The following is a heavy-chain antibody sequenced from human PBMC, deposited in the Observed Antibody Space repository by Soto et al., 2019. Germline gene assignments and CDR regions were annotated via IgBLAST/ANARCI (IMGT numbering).Heavy chain of an antibody. J-gene: IGHJ3*02. D-gene: IGHD3-22*01. CDR1: GGSISSYY. CDR2: IYYSGST. Sequence: PSETLSLTCTVSGGSISSYYWSWIRQPPGKGLEWIGYIYYSGSTNYNPSLKSRVTISVDTSKNQFSLKLSSVTAADTAVYYCARDRSVYDSSGFGAFDIWGQGTMVTVSS. V-gene: IGHV4-59*01. CDR3: ARDRSVYDSSGFGAFDI.